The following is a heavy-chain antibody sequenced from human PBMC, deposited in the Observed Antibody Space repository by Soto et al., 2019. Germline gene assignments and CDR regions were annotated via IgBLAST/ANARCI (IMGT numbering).Heavy chain of an antibody. J-gene: IGHJ5*02. CDR1: GGTFSSYT. CDR3: ARGGSSSWTWGAYNWFDP. Sequence: SVKVSCKASGGTFSSYTISWVRQAPGQGLEWMGRIIPILGIANYAQKFQGRVTITADKSTSTAYMELSSLRSEDTAVYYCARGGSSSWTWGAYNWFDPWGQGTLVTVSS. V-gene: IGHV1-69*02. D-gene: IGHD6-13*01. CDR2: IIPILGIA.